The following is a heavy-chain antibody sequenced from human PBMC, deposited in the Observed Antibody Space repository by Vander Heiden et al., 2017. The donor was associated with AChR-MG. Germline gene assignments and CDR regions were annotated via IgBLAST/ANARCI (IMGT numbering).Heavy chain of an antibody. D-gene: IGHD3-3*01. Sequence: QVQLVQSGAEVKKPGSSVKVPCKASGAPFRSYATSWVREAPGQGLEWMGGIIPIFGTANYAQKFQGRVTITADKSTSTAYMELSSLRSEDTAVYYCARDRSPSLEWLPSEHYYYYYMDVWGKGTTVTVSS. V-gene: IGHV1-69*06. J-gene: IGHJ6*03. CDR2: IIPIFGTA. CDR3: ARDRSPSLEWLPSEHYYYYYMDV. CDR1: GAPFRSYA.